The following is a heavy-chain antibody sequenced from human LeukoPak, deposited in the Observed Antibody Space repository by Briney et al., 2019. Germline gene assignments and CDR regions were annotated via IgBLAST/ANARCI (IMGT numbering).Heavy chain of an antibody. CDR1: GFTFSSYA. D-gene: IGHD2-21*02. CDR3: ARDLLHLGYCGGDRYSAPDY. V-gene: IGHV3-30*04. J-gene: IGHJ4*02. Sequence: GGSLRLSCAASGFTFSSYAMHWVRQAPGKGLEWVAVISYDGSNKYYADSVKGRFTISRDNSKNTLYLQMNSLRAEDTAVYYCARDLLHLGYCGGDRYSAPDYWGQGTLVTVSS. CDR2: ISYDGSNK.